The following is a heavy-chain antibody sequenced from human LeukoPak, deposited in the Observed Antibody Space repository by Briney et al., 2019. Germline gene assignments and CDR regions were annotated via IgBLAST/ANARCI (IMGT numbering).Heavy chain of an antibody. J-gene: IGHJ4*02. CDR2: ISYDGSNK. Sequence: GGSLRLSCAASGFTFSSYAMHWVRQAPGKGLEWVAVISYDGSNKYYADSVKGRFTISRDNSKNTLYLQMNSLRAEDTAVYYCARGGGDISGYYKGVHWGQGTLVTVSS. CDR1: GFTFSSYA. D-gene: IGHD3-22*01. V-gene: IGHV3-30-3*01. CDR3: ARGGGDISGYYKGVH.